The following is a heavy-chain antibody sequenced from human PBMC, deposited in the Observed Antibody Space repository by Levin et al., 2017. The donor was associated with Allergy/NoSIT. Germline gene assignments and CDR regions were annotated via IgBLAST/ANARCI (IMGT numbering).Heavy chain of an antibody. V-gene: IGHV4-59*01. J-gene: IGHJ6*02. CDR3: ARDRVGYCISTSCYHYYGMDV. CDR2: IYYSGST. CDR1: GGSISSYY. D-gene: IGHD2-2*01. Sequence: SQTLSLTCTVSGGSISSYYWSWIRQPPGKGLEWIGYIYYSGSTNYNPSLKSRVTISVDTSKNQFSLKLSSVTAADTAVYYCARDRVGYCISTSCYHYYGMDVWGQGTTVTVSS.